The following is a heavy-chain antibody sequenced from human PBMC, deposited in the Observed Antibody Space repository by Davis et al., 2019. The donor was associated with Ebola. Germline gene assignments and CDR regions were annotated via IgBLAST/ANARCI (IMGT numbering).Heavy chain of an antibody. Sequence: AASVKVSCKASGYTFTSYYMHWVRQAPGQGLEWMGIINPGGSTTSYAQKFQGRVTMTRDTSTSTVYMELSSLRSEDTAVYYCAREPIVVVATTTGYYYYGLDVWGQGTTVTVSS. J-gene: IGHJ6*02. CDR3: AREPIVVVATTTGYYYYGLDV. V-gene: IGHV1-46*03. CDR2: INPGGSTT. D-gene: IGHD2-15*01. CDR1: GYTFTSYY.